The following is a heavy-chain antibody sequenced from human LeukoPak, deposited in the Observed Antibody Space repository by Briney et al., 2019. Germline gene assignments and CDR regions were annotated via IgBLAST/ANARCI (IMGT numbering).Heavy chain of an antibody. CDR3: ATLGCAGENCPRAGRALGGY. V-gene: IGHV3-21*01. CDR2: ISSGGTFV. CDR1: GFTFSSYT. Sequence: PGGSLRLSCTGSGFTFSSYTLLWVREARGKELEWVSSISSGGTFVFYAGSVTGRFTIARDNAGKFLYLQMDSLRAEDTAVYYCATLGCAGENCPRAGRALGGYWGPGTLVTVSS. D-gene: IGHD2-21*01. J-gene: IGHJ4*02.